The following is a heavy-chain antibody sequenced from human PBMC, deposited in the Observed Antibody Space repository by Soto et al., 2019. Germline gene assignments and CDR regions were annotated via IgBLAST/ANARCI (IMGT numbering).Heavy chain of an antibody. CDR3: ARGDSTDCSNGVCSFFYNLDMDV. D-gene: IGHD2-8*01. Sequence: QVQLVQSGAEVKKPGASVKVSCKASGYSFTDYHIHRVRQAPGQGLEWLGRINPKSGGTSTAQKVQGWVTMTTDTSISTGSMELTRLAADDTAIYYCARGDSTDCSNGVCSFFYNLDMDVWGQGTTVTVSS. CDR1: GYSFTDYH. V-gene: IGHV1-2*04. J-gene: IGHJ6*02. CDR2: INPKSGGT.